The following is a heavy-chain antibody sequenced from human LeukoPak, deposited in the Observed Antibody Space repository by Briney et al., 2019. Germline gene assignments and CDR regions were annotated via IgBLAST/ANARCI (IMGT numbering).Heavy chain of an antibody. CDR2: IYTSGST. CDR3: ARGGGYYDSSGYPDY. J-gene: IGHJ4*02. CDR1: GGSISSYY. V-gene: IGHV4-4*07. D-gene: IGHD3-22*01. Sequence: SETLSLTCTVSGGSISSYYWSWIRQPAGKGLEWIGRIYTSGSTNYNPSLKSRVTMSVDTSKNQLSLKLSSVTAADTAVYYCARGGGYYDSSGYPDYWGQGTLVTVSS.